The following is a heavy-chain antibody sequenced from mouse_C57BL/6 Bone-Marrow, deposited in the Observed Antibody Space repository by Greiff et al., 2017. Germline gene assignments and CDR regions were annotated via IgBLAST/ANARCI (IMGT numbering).Heavy chain of an antibody. J-gene: IGHJ1*01. Sequence: VQLKQSGAELVKPGASVKLSCTASGFNIKDYYMHWVKQRTEQGLEWIGRIEPEDGEAKYAPKFKGKATITADTSSNTAYLQRSSLPSEDTAVYYFASITTVVAKVYCDFWGSGTAVTVSS. CDR1: GFNIKDYY. CDR3: ASITTVVAKVYCDF. CDR2: IEPEDGEA. D-gene: IGHD1-1*01. V-gene: IGHV14-2*01.